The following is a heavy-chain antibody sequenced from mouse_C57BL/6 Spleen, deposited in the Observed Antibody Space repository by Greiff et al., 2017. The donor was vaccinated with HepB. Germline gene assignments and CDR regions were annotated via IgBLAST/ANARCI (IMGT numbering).Heavy chain of an antibody. CDR3: ARTPSYGYDPLYYAMDY. D-gene: IGHD2-9*01. Sequence: EVKLMESGGGLVQPGGSLKLSCAASGFTFSDYYMYWVRQTPEKRLEWVAYISNGGGSTYYPDTVKGRFTISRDNAKNTLYLQMSRLKSEDTAMYYCARTPSYGYDPLYYAMDYWGQGTSVTVSS. CDR1: GFTFSDYY. J-gene: IGHJ4*01. V-gene: IGHV5-12*01. CDR2: ISNGGGST.